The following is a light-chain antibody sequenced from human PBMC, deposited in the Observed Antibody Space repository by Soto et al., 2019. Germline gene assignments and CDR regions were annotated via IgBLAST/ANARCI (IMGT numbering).Light chain of an antibody. V-gene: IGKV1-39*01. CDR2: AAS. J-gene: IGKJ1*01. CDR1: QSIGSY. Sequence: GDRVTITCRASQSIGSYFNWYQQKPGKAPKLLIYAASALESGVPSRFSGSGSGTDFTLTISSLQPGDFATYFCQQTNTAPWTFGQGTKVDIK. CDR3: QQTNTAPWT.